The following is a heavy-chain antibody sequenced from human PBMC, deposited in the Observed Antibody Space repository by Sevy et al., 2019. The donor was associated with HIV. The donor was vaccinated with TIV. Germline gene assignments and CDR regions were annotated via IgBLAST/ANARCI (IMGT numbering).Heavy chain of an antibody. J-gene: IGHJ1*01. CDR1: GYTFTGYY. CDR2: INPNRGGT. Sequence: ASVKVSYKASGYTFTGYYMHWVRQAPGQGPEWMGWINPNRGGTNYARKFQGRVTMTTDTSISTAYMELGRLRSDDTAVYYCARITTIFTAGGDFQHWGQGTLVTVSS. V-gene: IGHV1-2*02. CDR3: ARITTIFTAGGDFQH. D-gene: IGHD3-9*01.